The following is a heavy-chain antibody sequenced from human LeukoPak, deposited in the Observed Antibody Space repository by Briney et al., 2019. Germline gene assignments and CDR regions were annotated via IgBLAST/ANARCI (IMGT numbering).Heavy chain of an antibody. Sequence: SVKVSCKASGGTFSSYAISWVRQAPGQGLEWMGGIIPIFGTANYAQKFQGRVTITADESTSTAYMELSSLRSEDTAVYYCARVYCGGDCYPDYWGQGTLVTVSS. D-gene: IGHD2-21*01. CDR2: IIPIFGTA. V-gene: IGHV1-69*13. CDR1: GGTFSSYA. J-gene: IGHJ4*02. CDR3: ARVYCGGDCYPDY.